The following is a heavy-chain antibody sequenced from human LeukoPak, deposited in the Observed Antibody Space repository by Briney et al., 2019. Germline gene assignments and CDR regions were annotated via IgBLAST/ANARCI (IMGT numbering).Heavy chain of an antibody. CDR1: VYTFTGYF. V-gene: IGHV1-2*02. J-gene: IGHJ6*03. D-gene: IGHD1-26*01. CDR2: INPNSGGT. CDR3: ARDIVNHYYYYMDV. Sequence: ASVKVSFKACVYTFTGYFMHWVRQAPGQGLEWMGWINPNSGGTNYAQKFQGRVTMTRDTSISTAYMELSRLRSDDTAVYYCARDIVNHYYYYMDVWGKGTTVTVA.